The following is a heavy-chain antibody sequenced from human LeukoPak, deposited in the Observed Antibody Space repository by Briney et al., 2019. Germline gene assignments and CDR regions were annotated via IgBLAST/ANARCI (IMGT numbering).Heavy chain of an antibody. CDR2: IYHSGST. D-gene: IGHD2-15*01. V-gene: IGHV4-30-2*01. Sequence: SQTLSLTCTVSGGSISSGGYYWSWIRQPPGKGLEWIGYIYHSGSTYYNPSLKSRVTISVDRSKNQFSLKLSSVTAVDTAVYYCARVSVGTHAFDIWGQGTMVTVSS. J-gene: IGHJ3*02. CDR3: ARVSVGTHAFDI. CDR1: GGSISSGGYY.